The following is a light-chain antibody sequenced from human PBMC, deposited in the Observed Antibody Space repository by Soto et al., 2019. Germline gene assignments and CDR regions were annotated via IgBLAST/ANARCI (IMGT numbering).Light chain of an antibody. CDR1: QTILTY. CDR3: QQSYNPPVT. V-gene: IGKV1-39*01. J-gene: IGKJ2*01. CDR2: SSS. Sequence: DIQLSQSPSSLSASVGDRDTITCRASQTILTYLNWYQHKAGTAPKLLIYSSSTLQSGVPARFSGSGSGTAFTLTITSLQPEDFATYYCQQSYNPPVTFGQGTKVEI.